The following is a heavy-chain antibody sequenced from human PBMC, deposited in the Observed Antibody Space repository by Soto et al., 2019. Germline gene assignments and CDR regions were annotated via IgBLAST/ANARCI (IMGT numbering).Heavy chain of an antibody. V-gene: IGHV1-18*01. J-gene: IGHJ4*02. CDR2: ISAYNGNT. D-gene: IGHD3-22*01. Sequence: GASVKVSCKASGYTFTSYGISWVRQAPGQGLEWMGWISAYNGNTNYAQKLQGRVTMTTDTSTSTAYMELRSLRSDDTAVYYCARDFPYDSSGMAPFDYWGQGTLVTVSS. CDR3: ARDFPYDSSGMAPFDY. CDR1: GYTFTSYG.